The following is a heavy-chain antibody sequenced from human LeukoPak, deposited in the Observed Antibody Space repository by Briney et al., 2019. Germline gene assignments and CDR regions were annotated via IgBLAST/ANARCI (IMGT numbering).Heavy chain of an antibody. CDR1: GFTFSRYW. Sequence: SGGSLRLPCAASGFTFSRYWMHWVRQAPGKGLVWVSRINSDGSSTSYADSVKGRFTISRDNAKNTLYLQMNSLRAEDTAVYYCARDGEYSSSWYFDLWGRGTLVTVSS. CDR2: INSDGSST. J-gene: IGHJ2*01. V-gene: IGHV3-74*01. D-gene: IGHD6-6*01. CDR3: ARDGEYSSSWYFDL.